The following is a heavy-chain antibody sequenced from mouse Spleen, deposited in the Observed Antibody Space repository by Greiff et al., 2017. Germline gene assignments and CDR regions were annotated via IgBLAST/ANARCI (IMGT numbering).Heavy chain of an antibody. V-gene: IGHV5-9*04. CDR1: GFTFSSYA. J-gene: IGHJ2*01. Sequence: EVKVEESGGGLVKLGGSLKLSCAASGFTFSSYAMSWVRQTPEKRLEWVATISSGGGNTYYPDSVKGRFTISRDNAKNTLYLQMSSLKSEDTAMYYCARSTVVANLDYWGQGTTLTVSS. CDR3: ARSTVVANLDY. D-gene: IGHD1-1*01. CDR2: ISSGGGNT.